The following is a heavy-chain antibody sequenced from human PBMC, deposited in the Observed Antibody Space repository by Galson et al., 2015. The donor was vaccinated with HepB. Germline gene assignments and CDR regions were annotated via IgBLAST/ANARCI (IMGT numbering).Heavy chain of an antibody. D-gene: IGHD3-10*01. V-gene: IGHV2-5*01. J-gene: IGHJ4*02. CDR1: GFSLTTSGVG. CDR2: IYWNDEK. Sequence: PALVKPTQPLTLTCTFSGFSLTTSGVGVGWIRQPPGKALEWLALIYWNDEKRYSPSLKSRLTITKDTSKNQVVLILTNMGPVDTATYYCAHRPAVRRVTQDYFDYWGQGILVTVSS. CDR3: AHRPAVRRVTQDYFDY.